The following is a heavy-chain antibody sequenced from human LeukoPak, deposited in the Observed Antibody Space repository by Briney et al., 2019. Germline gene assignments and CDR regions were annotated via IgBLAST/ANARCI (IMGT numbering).Heavy chain of an antibody. CDR1: GGSISSGSYY. D-gene: IGHD2-15*01. Sequence: PSETLSLTCTVSGGSISSGSYYWGWIRQPPGKGLEWIGSIYYSGSTYYNPSLKSRVTISVDTSKNQFSLKLSSVTAADTAVYYCATSVVVVAAPFDYWGQGTLVTVSS. CDR2: IYYSGST. CDR3: ATSVVVVAAPFDY. V-gene: IGHV4-39*07. J-gene: IGHJ4*02.